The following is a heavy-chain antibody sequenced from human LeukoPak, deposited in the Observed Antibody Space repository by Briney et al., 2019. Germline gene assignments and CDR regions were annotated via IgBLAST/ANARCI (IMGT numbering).Heavy chain of an antibody. J-gene: IGHJ3*02. D-gene: IGHD2-15*01. CDR1: GFTFSSYA. V-gene: IGHV3-23*01. Sequence: GGSLRPSCAASGFTFSSYAMSWVRQAPGKGLEWVSAISGSGGSTYYADSVKGRFTISRDNSKNTLYLQMNSLRAEDTAVYYCAKDGGLFCSGGSCYSDAFDIWGQGTMVTVSS. CDR2: ISGSGGST. CDR3: AKDGGLFCSGGSCYSDAFDI.